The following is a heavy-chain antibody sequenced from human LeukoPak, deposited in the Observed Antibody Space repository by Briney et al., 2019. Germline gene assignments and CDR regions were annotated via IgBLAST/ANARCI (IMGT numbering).Heavy chain of an antibody. Sequence: GGSLRLSCAASGFTFSNAWMSWVRQAPGKGLEWVGRIKSKTDGGTTDYAAPVKGRFTISRDDSKNTLYLQMNSLQTEDTAVYYCTTSGYCSSTSCLTNYYYYYMDVWGKGTTVTVSS. D-gene: IGHD2-2*03. CDR1: GFTFSNAW. V-gene: IGHV3-15*01. CDR3: TTSGYCSSTSCLTNYYYYYMDV. CDR2: IKSKTDGGTT. J-gene: IGHJ6*03.